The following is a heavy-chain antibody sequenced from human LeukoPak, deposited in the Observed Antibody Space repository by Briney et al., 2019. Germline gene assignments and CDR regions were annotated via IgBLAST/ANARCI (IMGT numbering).Heavy chain of an antibody. Sequence: ASVKVSCKASGYTFTGYYMHWVRQAPGQGLEWMGWINPNSGGTNYAQKFQGRVTMTRDTSISTAYMELSRLRSDDTAVYYCARADGSAWPTGEFDYWGQGTLVTVSS. CDR3: ARADGSAWPTGEFDY. J-gene: IGHJ4*02. D-gene: IGHD6-19*01. CDR2: INPNSGGT. CDR1: GYTFTGYY. V-gene: IGHV1-2*02.